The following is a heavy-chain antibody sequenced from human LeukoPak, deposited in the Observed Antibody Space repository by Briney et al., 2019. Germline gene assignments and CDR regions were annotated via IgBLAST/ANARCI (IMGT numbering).Heavy chain of an antibody. CDR1: GYTFTSYG. Sequence: ASVKVSCKASGYTFTSYGISRVRQAPGQGLEWMGWISAYNGNTNYAQKLQGRVTMTTDTSTSTAYMELRSLRSDDTAVYYCARVEAFYYYYGMDVWGQGTTVTVSS. CDR2: ISAYNGNT. J-gene: IGHJ6*02. CDR3: ARVEAFYYYYGMDV. V-gene: IGHV1-18*01.